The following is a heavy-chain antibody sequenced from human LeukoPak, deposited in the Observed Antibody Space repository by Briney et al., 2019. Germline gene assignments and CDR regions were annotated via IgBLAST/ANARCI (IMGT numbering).Heavy chain of an antibody. V-gene: IGHV4-59*01. Sequence: SETLSLTCTVSGVSISSNYWSWIRQPPGEGLECIGYIFNSADIRYNPSLQSRVTISVDTSKNQFSLKLSSVTAADTAVYYCARGPTQVEYYYYYYGMDVWGQGTTVTVSS. J-gene: IGHJ6*02. CDR1: GVSISSNY. CDR3: ARGPTQVEYYYYYYGMDV. CDR2: IFNSADI.